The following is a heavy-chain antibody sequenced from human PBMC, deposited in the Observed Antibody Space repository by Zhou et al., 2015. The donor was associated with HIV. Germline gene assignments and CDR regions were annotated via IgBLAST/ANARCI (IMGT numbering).Heavy chain of an antibody. CDR3: VLAGGQYFES. J-gene: IGHJ5*01. CDR2: VNSKELTT. CDR1: GGTFSTSS. V-gene: IGHV1-69*05. D-gene: IGHD2/OR15-2a*01. Sequence: QVQVVQSGAEVRKPGSSVKVSCKASGGTFSTSSINWIRQAPGGGLEWVGIVNSKELTTTYGPKFRGRVTSTRDRSTGTMYMKLDRLRSEDTAIYFCVLAGGQYFESWGQGSLVTVSS.